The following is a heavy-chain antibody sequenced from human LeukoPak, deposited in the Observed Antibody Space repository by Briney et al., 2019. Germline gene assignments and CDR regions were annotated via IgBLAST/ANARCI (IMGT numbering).Heavy chain of an antibody. CDR3: AREPAEYGSVGDY. CDR1: GFTFSSYG. J-gene: IGHJ4*02. D-gene: IGHD3-10*01. V-gene: IGHV3-33*01. CDR2: IWYDGSNK. Sequence: RSLRLSCAASGFTFSSYGMHRGRQAPGKGLEGVAVIWYDGSNKYYADSVKGRFTISRDNSKNTLYLQMNSLRAEDTAVYYCAREPAEYGSVGDYWGRGTLVTVSS.